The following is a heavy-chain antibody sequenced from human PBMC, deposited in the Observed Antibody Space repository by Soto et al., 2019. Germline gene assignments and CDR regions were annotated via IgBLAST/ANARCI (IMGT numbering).Heavy chain of an antibody. V-gene: IGHV1-69*13. CDR3: ARDSAYSSGSVPYWGYYYYGMDV. Sequence: GASVKVSCKASGGTFSSYAISWVRQAPGQGLEWMGGIIPIFGTANYAQKFQGRVTITADESTSTAYMELSSLRSEDTAVYYCARDSAYSSGSVPYWGYYYYGMDVWGQGTTVTVSS. CDR1: GGTFSSYA. D-gene: IGHD6-19*01. J-gene: IGHJ6*02. CDR2: IIPIFGTA.